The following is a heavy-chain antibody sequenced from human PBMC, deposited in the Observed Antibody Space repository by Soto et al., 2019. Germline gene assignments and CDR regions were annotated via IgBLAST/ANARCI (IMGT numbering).Heavy chain of an antibody. D-gene: IGHD2-15*01. V-gene: IGHV3-48*01. CDR1: GFTFSSYS. J-gene: IGHJ6*03. CDR2: ISSSSSTI. Sequence: GGSLRLSCAASGFTFSSYSMNWVRQAPGKGLEWVSYISSSSSTIYYADSVKGRFTISRDNAKNSLYLQMNSLRAEDTAVYYCARDPALHIVVVVAATFYYYYYMDVWGKGTTVTVSS. CDR3: ARDPALHIVVVVAATFYYYYYMDV.